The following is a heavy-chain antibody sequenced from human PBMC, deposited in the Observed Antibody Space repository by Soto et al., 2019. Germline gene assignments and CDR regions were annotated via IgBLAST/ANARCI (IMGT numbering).Heavy chain of an antibody. Sequence: QVQLVQSGAEVKKPGASVKVSCKASGYTFTSYAMHWVRQAPGQRLEWMGWINAGNGNTKDSQKFQGRVTITRDTSASTAYMALSSLRSEDTAVYYCARTDQPLLLDYWGQGTLVTVSS. V-gene: IGHV1-3*01. J-gene: IGHJ4*02. CDR1: GYTFTSYA. CDR3: ARTDQPLLLDY. CDR2: INAGNGNT. D-gene: IGHD2-2*01.